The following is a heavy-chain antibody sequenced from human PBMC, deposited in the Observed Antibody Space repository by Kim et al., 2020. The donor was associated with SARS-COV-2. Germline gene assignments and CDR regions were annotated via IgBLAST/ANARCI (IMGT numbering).Heavy chain of an antibody. CDR1: GFSLSTSGMC. V-gene: IGHV2-70*11. CDR3: ARNTLAAGMGGWFDP. J-gene: IGHJ5*02. CDR2: IDWDDDK. D-gene: IGHD6-13*01. Sequence: SGPTLVKPTQTLTLTCTFSGFSLSTSGMCVSWIRQPPGKALEWLARIDWDDDKYYSTSLKTRLTISKDTSKNQVVLTMTNMDPVDTATYYCARNTLAAGMGGWFDPWGQGTLVTVSS.